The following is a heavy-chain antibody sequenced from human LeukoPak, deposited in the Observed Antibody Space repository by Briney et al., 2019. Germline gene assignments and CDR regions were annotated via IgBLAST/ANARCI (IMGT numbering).Heavy chain of an antibody. CDR3: ARGGYRPFDY. CDR1: GGSFSGYY. V-gene: IGHV4-34*01. D-gene: IGHD2-15*01. J-gene: IGHJ4*02. CDR2: INHSGST. Sequence: SETLSLTCAVYGGSFSGYYWSWIRHPPGEGLERIGEINHSGSTNYNPSLKSRVTISVDTSKNQFSLKLSSVTAADTAVYYCARGGYRPFDYWGQGTLVTVSS.